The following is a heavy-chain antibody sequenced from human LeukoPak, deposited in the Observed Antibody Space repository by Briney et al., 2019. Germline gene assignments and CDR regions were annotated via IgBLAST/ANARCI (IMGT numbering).Heavy chain of an antibody. CDR1: GFTFSSSW. V-gene: IGHV3-74*01. Sequence: PGGSLRLSRAASGFTFSSSWLHWVRQAPGKGLVWVSRINERGSSTSYADSVKGRFTISRDNAKNTLYLQMNSLRADDTAVYYCAGGRLVAASKAVAIDYWGQGTLVTVSS. J-gene: IGHJ4*02. CDR3: AGGRLVAASKAVAIDY. CDR2: INERGSST. D-gene: IGHD5-12*01.